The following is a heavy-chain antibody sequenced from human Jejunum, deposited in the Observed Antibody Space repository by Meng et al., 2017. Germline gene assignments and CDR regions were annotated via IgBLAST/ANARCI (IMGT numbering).Heavy chain of an antibody. CDR3: ARASVGNCGGDCYSPHWFDP. D-gene: IGHD2-21*02. CDR2: SYHTGSS. V-gene: IGHV4-30-2*01. J-gene: IGHJ5*02. Sequence: QVQLQESGPGLVKPSETLSLTCAVSVGSLSSGAYSWSWIRQPPGKGLEWIGHSYHTGSSNYNPSLESRVTISVDRSKNQFSLKLTSVTAADTAVYYCARASVGNCGGDCYSPHWFDPWGQGTLVTVSS. CDR1: VGSLSSGAYS.